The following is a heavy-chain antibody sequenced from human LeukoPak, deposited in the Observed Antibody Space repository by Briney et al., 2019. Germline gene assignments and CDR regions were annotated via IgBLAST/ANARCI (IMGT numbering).Heavy chain of an antibody. CDR1: GFTFSRYA. Sequence: GGSLRLSCAASGFTFSRYAMSWVRQAPGKGLEWVSAIGGSGSNTYYADSVKGRFTISRDNSKSTLSLQMNSLRAEDTAVYYCAKEEAADGDAFDIWGQGTMVTVSS. V-gene: IGHV3-23*01. D-gene: IGHD6-13*01. J-gene: IGHJ3*02. CDR3: AKEEAADGDAFDI. CDR2: IGGSGSNT.